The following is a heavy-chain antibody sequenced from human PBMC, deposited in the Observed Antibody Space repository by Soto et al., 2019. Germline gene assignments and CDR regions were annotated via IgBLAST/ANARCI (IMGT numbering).Heavy chain of an antibody. CDR1: GFTFNSHT. Sequence: GGSLRLSCTASGFTFNSHTMHWVRQAPGEGLEWVAVISYDGSYKFYADSVKGRFTISRDNSKNTLYLQMNSLRAEDTAVYYCARVQNVWGDGYNLAYWGQGTLVTVSS. CDR2: ISYDGSYK. D-gene: IGHD3-16*01. J-gene: IGHJ4*02. CDR3: ARVQNVWGDGYNLAY. V-gene: IGHV3-30-3*01.